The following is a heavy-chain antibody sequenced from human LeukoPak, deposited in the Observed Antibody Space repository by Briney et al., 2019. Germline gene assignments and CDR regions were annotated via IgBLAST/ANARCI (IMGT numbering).Heavy chain of an antibody. J-gene: IGHJ5*02. V-gene: IGHV4-39*01. D-gene: IGHD3-10*01. CDR1: GGSISSSSYY. CDR3: ARLGWLFGSGSMNWFDP. Sequence: SETLSLTCTVSGGSISSSSYYWGWIRQPPGKGLEWIGSIYYSGSTYYNPSLRSRVTVNVDISKNQFSLKLSSVTATDTAMYYCARLGWLFGSGSMNWFDPWGQGVLVTVSS. CDR2: IYYSGST.